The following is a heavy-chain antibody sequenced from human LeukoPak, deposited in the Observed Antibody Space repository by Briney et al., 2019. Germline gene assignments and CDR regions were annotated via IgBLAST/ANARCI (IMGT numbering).Heavy chain of an antibody. CDR3: ARGRYNWNI. Sequence: GGSLRLSCAASGFTVSSSHMTWVRQTPGKGLEWVSVTYSGGNTDYADSVKGRFTISRDNSKNTLYLQMSSLRVEDTAIYYCARGRYNWNIWGQGTMVTVSS. J-gene: IGHJ3*02. V-gene: IGHV3-53*01. CDR1: GFTVSSSH. CDR2: TYSGGNT. D-gene: IGHD1-20*01.